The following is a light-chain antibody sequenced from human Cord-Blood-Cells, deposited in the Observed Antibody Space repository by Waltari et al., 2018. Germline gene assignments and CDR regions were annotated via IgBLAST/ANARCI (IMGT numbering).Light chain of an antibody. CDR2: DGS. CDR3: CSYAGSSTLV. CDR1: SSAVGSYNL. Sequence: QSALTQHASVSGSPGQSITISCTGTSSAVGSYNLVSWYHQHPGKAPKHMIYDGSKRPSGVSNRCSGSKSGNTASLTISGLQAEDEADYYCCSYAGSSTLVFGGGTKLTVL. V-gene: IGLV2-23*01. J-gene: IGLJ2*01.